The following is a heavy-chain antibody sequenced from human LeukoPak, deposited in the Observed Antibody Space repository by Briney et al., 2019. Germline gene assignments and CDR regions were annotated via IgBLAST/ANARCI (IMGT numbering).Heavy chain of an antibody. D-gene: IGHD1-26*01. CDR2: ISYDGSNK. CDR1: GFTFSSYG. CDR3: ARQWELLDY. J-gene: IGHJ4*02. V-gene: IGHV3-30*03. Sequence: GGSLRLSCAASGFTFSSYGMHWVRQAPGKGLEWVAVISYDGSNKFYADSVKGRFSISRDNSKNTLYLQMNSLRAEDTAVYFCARQWELLDYWGQGTLVTVSS.